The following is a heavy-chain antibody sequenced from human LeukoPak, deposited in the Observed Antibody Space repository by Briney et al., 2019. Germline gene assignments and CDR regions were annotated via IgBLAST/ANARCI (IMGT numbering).Heavy chain of an antibody. CDR1: GFTFSSYA. V-gene: IGHV3-23*01. CDR3: ARSVYSGSYYDI. J-gene: IGHJ3*02. CDR2: ISGSGGST. D-gene: IGHD1-26*01. Sequence: GGSLRLSCAASGFTFSSYAMSWVRQAPGKGLEWVSAISGSGGSTYYADSVKGRFTISRDNSKNSLYLQMNSLRAEDTAVYYCARSVYSGSYYDIWGQGTMVAVSS.